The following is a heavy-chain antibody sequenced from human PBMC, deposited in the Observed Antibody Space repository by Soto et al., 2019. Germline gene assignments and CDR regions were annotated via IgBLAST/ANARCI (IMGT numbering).Heavy chain of an antibody. CDR3: ARGVSNVELWFDP. Sequence: PSETLSLTCTVSGDSISSGDYYWSWIRQPPGKGLEWIGYIYYSGSTYYNPSLKSRVTISVDTSKNQFSLKLSSVTAADTAVYYCARGVSNVELWFDPWGQGTLVTVSS. D-gene: IGHD1-1*01. V-gene: IGHV4-30-4*01. J-gene: IGHJ5*02. CDR2: IYYSGST. CDR1: GDSISSGDYY.